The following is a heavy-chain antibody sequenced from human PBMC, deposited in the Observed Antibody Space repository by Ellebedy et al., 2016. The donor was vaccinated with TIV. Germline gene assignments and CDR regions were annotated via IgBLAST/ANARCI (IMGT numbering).Heavy chain of an antibody. CDR3: ARELGDSSGSEAGWFDP. CDR1: GYTFTSYG. J-gene: IGHJ5*02. V-gene: IGHV1-18*01. Sequence: ASVKVSCXASGYTFTSYGISWVRQAPGQGLEWMGWISAYNGNTNYAQKLQGRVTMTTDTSTSTAYMELRSLRSDDTAVYYCARELGDSSGSEAGWFDPWGQGTLVTVSS. D-gene: IGHD3-22*01. CDR2: ISAYNGNT.